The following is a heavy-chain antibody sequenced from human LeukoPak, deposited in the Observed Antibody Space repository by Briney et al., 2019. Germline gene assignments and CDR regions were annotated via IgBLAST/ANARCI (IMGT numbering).Heavy chain of an antibody. V-gene: IGHV4-59*08. CDR2: IYYSGST. Sequence: SETLSLTCTVSGGSISNYYWSWIRQPPGKGLEWIGYIYYSGSTNYNPSLKSRVTISVDTSKNQFSLKLSSVTAADTAVYYCARSGGYSYGDAFDIWGQGTMVTVSS. D-gene: IGHD5-18*01. CDR1: GGSISNYY. J-gene: IGHJ3*02. CDR3: ARSGGYSYGDAFDI.